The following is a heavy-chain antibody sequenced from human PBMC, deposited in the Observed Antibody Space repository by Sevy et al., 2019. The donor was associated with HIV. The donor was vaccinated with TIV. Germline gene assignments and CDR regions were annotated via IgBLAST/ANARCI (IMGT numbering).Heavy chain of an antibody. V-gene: IGHV4-31*03. CDR3: ARVLGPDYGDPVFFYFDY. D-gene: IGHD4-17*01. Sequence: SETLSLTCTVSGGSISSGGYYWSWIRQHPGKGLEWIGYIYYSGSTYYNPSLKSRVTISVDTSKNQFSLKLSSVTAAATAVYYCARVLGPDYGDPVFFYFDYWGQGTLVTVSS. CDR1: GGSISSGGYY. J-gene: IGHJ4*02. CDR2: IYYSGST.